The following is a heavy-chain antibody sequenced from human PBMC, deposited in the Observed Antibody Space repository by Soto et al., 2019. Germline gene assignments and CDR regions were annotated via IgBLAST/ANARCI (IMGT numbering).Heavy chain of an antibody. V-gene: IGHV1-69*13. CDR3: ARAGQQLVLGLAPNFDY. J-gene: IGHJ4*02. Sequence: SVKVSCKASGGTFSSYAISWVRQAPGQGLEWMGGIIPIFGTANYAQKFQGRVTITADESTSTAYMELSSLRSEDTAVYYCARAGQQLVLGLAPNFDYWGQGTLVTVSS. D-gene: IGHD6-13*01. CDR2: IIPIFGTA. CDR1: GGTFSSYA.